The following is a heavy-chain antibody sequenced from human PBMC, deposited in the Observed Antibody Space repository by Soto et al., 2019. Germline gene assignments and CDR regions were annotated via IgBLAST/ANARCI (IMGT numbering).Heavy chain of an antibody. D-gene: IGHD1-1*01. J-gene: IGHJ4*02. V-gene: IGHV4-39*01. CDR3: VGLDFYYFDY. CDR1: GGSISSSSYY. Sequence: SETLSLTCTVSGGSISSSSYYWGWIRQPPGKGLEWIGSIYYSGSTYYNPSLKSRVTISVDTSKNQFSLKLSSVTAADTAVYYCVGLDFYYFDYWGQGTLVTVSS. CDR2: IYYSGST.